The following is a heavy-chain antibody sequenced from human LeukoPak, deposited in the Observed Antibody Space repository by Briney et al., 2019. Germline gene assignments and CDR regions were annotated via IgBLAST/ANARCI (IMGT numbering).Heavy chain of an antibody. J-gene: IGHJ2*01. D-gene: IGHD4-17*01. V-gene: IGHV3-20*04. CDR1: GFTFDDYG. CDR2: ITWNGAST. CDR3: AREYGDYSSYFDL. Sequence: PGGSLRLSCAASGFTFDDYGMSLVRQAPGKGLEWVTGITWNGASTGFADSVKGRFTISRDNAKNSLYLGMSSLRAEDTALYYCAREYGDYSSYFDLWGRGTLVTVSS.